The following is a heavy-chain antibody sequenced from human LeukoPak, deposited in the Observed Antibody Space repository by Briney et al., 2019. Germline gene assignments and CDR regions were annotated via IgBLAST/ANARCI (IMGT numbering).Heavy chain of an antibody. CDR1: GFSFSNYA. J-gene: IGHJ4*02. Sequence: GGSLRLSRAASGFSFSNYAMHWVRQAPGKGLEYVSSISSNGDTTYYANSVKGRFTISRDNSKNTLYLQMGSLRIEDMAVYYCARGSRNHVDYSGYYSYWGQGTLLTVSS. CDR2: ISSNGDTT. CDR3: ARGSRNHVDYSGYYSY. V-gene: IGHV3-64*01. D-gene: IGHD3-22*01.